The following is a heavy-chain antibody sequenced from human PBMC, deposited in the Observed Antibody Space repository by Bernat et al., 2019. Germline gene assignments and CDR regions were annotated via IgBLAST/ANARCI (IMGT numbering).Heavy chain of an antibody. CDR3: ARDLVTIVGVVRGYYGMDV. CDR2: IYSGGST. V-gene: IGHV3-53*04. CDR1: GFTVSSNY. D-gene: IGHD3-3*01. J-gene: IGHJ6*02. Sequence: EVQLVESGGGLVQPGGSLRLSCAASGFTVSSNYMSWVRQAPGKGLEWVSVIYSGGSTYYADSVKGRFTISRHNSKNTLYLQMNSLRAEDTAVYYCARDLVTIVGVVRGYYGMDVWGQGTTVTVSS.